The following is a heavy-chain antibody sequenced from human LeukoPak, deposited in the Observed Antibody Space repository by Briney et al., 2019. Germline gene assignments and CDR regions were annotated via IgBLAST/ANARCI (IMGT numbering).Heavy chain of an antibody. D-gene: IGHD3-3*01. V-gene: IGHV1-69*06. Sequence: SVKVSCKASGYTFTSYAISWVRQAPGQGLEWMGGIIPIFGTANYAQKFQGRVTITADKSTSTAYMELSSLRSEDTAVYYCARCDFWSGYPIYYYYYYMDVWGKGTTVTVSS. CDR1: GYTFTSYA. CDR2: IIPIFGTA. J-gene: IGHJ6*03. CDR3: ARCDFWSGYPIYYYYYYMDV.